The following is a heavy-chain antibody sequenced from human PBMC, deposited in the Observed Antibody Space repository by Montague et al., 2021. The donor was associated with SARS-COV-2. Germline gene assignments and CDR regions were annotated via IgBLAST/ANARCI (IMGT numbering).Heavy chain of an antibody. CDR2: INHSGST. D-gene: IGHD5-12*01. J-gene: IGHJ6*02. V-gene: IGHV4-34*01. CDR1: GGSFSGYY. Sequence: SETLSLTCAVYGGSFSGYYWSWICQPPGKGLERMGEINHSGSTNYNSSPKSRVTITVDMSKNQFSLKLSSVTAADTAVYYCARTTEWLPWEDYYYGMDVWGQGTTVTVSS. CDR3: ARTTEWLPWEDYYYGMDV.